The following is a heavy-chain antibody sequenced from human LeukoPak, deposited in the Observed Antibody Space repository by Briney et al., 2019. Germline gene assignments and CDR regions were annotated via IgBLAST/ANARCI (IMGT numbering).Heavy chain of an antibody. CDR2: ISGSGGST. V-gene: IGHV3-23*01. D-gene: IGHD2-2*03. J-gene: IGHJ4*02. CDR1: GFTFNSYA. Sequence: GGSLRLSYVASGFTFNSYAMSWVRQAPGKGLEWVSAISGSGGSTYYADYVKGRFTISRGNSKSTLYLQMNSLGAEDTALYYCAKDNGYCTSTSCFLEYWGQGTLVTVSS. CDR3: AKDNGYCTSTSCFLEY.